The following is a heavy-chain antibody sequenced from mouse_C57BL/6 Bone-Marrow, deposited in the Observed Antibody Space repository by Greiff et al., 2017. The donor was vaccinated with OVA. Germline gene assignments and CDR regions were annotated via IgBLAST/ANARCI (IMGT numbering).Heavy chain of an antibody. CDR2: INPYNGDT. D-gene: IGHD1-1*01. J-gene: IGHJ2*01. CDR3: ARYYGSSYLYFDY. V-gene: IGHV1-20*01. Sequence: VHVKQSGPELVKPGDSVKISCKASGYSFTGYFMNWVMQSHGKSLEWIGRINPYNGDTFYNQKFKGKATLTVDKSSSTAHMELRSLTSEDSAVYYCARYYGSSYLYFDYWGQGTTLTVSS. CDR1: GYSFTGYF.